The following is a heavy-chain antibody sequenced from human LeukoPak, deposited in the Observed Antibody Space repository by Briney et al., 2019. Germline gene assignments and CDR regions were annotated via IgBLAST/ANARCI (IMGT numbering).Heavy chain of an antibody. D-gene: IGHD6-13*01. Sequence: GRSLRLSCAASGFTFDDYAMHWVRQAPGKGLEWVSGISWNSGSIGYADSVKGRFTISRDNAKNSLYLQMNSLRAEDTALYYCAKDSGAAGRYYYYYYGMDVWGQGTLVTVPS. CDR3: AKDSGAAGRYYYYYYGMDV. J-gene: IGHJ6*02. CDR1: GFTFDDYA. CDR2: ISWNSGSI. V-gene: IGHV3-9*01.